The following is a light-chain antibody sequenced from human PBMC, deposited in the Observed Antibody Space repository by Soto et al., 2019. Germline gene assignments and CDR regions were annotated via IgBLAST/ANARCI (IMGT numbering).Light chain of an antibody. CDR3: QQYDSSPPT. CDR2: GAS. CDR1: QSVSSSY. Sequence: EIVLTQSPGTLSLSPGERATLSCRASQSVSSSYLAWYQQKPGQAPRLLIYGASSRATGIPDRCSGSGSGTAFTLTISSLEPEDFAVYYCQQYDSSPPTFGPGTKVDIK. V-gene: IGKV3-20*01. J-gene: IGKJ3*01.